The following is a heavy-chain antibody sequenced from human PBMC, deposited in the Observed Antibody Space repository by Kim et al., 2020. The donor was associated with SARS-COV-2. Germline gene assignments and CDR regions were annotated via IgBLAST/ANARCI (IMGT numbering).Heavy chain of an antibody. Sequence: ASVKVSCKTSGYTFSSYFIHWVRQAPGQGLEWMAIINPSEGNATYAQNFQGRVTVTRDTSTSTVYLEVTSLRYEDAAVYYCARAGDDDVSQYFDSWGQGTQVTVSS. CDR1: GYTFSSYF. CDR2: INPSEGNA. J-gene: IGHJ4*02. V-gene: IGHV1-46*01. CDR3: ARAGDDDVSQYFDS. D-gene: IGHD2-21*02.